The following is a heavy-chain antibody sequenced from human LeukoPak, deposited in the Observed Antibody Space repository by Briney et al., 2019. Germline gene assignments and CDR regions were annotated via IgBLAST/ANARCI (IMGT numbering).Heavy chain of an antibody. CDR3: ARGRIAARRYYFDY. Sequence: SETLSLTCAVYGGSFSGYYWSWIRQPPGKGLEWIGEINHSGSTNYNPSLKSRVTISVDTSKNQFSLKLSSVTAADTAVYYCARGRIAARRYYFDYWGQGTLVTVSS. CDR1: GGSFSGYY. CDR2: INHSGST. J-gene: IGHJ4*02. V-gene: IGHV4-34*01. D-gene: IGHD6-6*01.